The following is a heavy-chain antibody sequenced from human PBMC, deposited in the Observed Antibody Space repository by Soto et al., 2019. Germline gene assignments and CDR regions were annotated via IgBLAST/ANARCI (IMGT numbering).Heavy chain of an antibody. Sequence: QVQLVESGGGVVQPGRSLRLSCAASGFTFSSYGMHWVRQAPGKGLEWVAVIWYDGSNKYYADSVKGRFTISRDNSKNKLYLQMNRLRAEDTAVYYCARDGYCSGGSCYSVPVFDYWGQGTLVTVSS. J-gene: IGHJ4*02. D-gene: IGHD2-15*01. CDR3: ARDGYCSGGSCYSVPVFDY. V-gene: IGHV3-33*01. CDR1: GFTFSSYG. CDR2: IWYDGSNK.